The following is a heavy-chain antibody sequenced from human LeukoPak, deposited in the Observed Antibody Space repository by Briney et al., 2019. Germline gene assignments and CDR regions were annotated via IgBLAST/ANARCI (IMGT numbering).Heavy chain of an antibody. CDR1: GFTFSSYG. CDR2: IWYDGSNK. J-gene: IGHJ4*02. V-gene: IGHV3-33*01. D-gene: IGHD1-26*01. Sequence: PGRSLRLSCAASGFTFSSYGMHWVRQAPGKGLEWVAVIWYDGSNKYYADSVKGRFTISRDNSKNTLYLQMNSLRAEDTAVYYCAGSIVGATAAFDYWGQGTLVTVSS. CDR3: AGSIVGATAAFDY.